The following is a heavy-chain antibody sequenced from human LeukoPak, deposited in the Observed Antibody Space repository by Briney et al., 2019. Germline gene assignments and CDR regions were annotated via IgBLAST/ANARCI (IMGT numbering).Heavy chain of an antibody. J-gene: IGHJ3*02. Sequence: GGSLRLSCAASGFTFSSYGMHWVRQAPGKGLEWVSSISSSSSYIYYADSVKGRFTISRDNAKNSLYLQMNSLRAEDTAVYYCAREGDSSSWYRNDAFDIWGQGTMVTVSS. CDR3: AREGDSSSWYRNDAFDI. V-gene: IGHV3-21*01. CDR1: GFTFSSYG. D-gene: IGHD6-13*01. CDR2: ISSSSSYI.